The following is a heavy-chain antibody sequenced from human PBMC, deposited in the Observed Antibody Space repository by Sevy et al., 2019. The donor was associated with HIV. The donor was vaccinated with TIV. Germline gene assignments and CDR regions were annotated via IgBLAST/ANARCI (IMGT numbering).Heavy chain of an antibody. J-gene: IGHJ4*02. CDR2: IYYSGST. CDR3: ARDLHRDSGSYWGWHFDY. CDR1: GGSVSSGSYY. V-gene: IGHV4-61*01. Sequence: SETLSLTCTVSGGSVSSGSYYWSWIRQPPGKGLEWIGYIYYSGSTNYNPSLKSRVTISVDTSKNQFSLKLSSVTAADTAVYYCARDLHRDSGSYWGWHFDYWGQGTLVTVSS. D-gene: IGHD1-26*01.